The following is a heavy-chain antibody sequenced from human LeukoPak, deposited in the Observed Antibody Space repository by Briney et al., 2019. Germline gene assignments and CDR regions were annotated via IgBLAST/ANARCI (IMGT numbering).Heavy chain of an antibody. CDR2: INPSGGST. D-gene: IGHD3-22*01. V-gene: IGHV1-46*01. J-gene: IGHJ6*02. CDR1: GYTFTSYY. CDR3: ARERGYYDSSGYYGYYYGMDV. Sequence: ASVKVSCKASGYTFTSYYMHWVRQAPGQGLEWMGIINPSGGSTSYAQKFQGRVTMTRDTSTSTVYMELSSLRSEDTAVYYCARERGYYDSSGYYGYYYGMDVWGQGTTVTVSS.